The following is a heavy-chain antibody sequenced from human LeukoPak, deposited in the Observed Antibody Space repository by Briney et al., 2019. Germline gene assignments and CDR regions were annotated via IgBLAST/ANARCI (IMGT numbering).Heavy chain of an antibody. D-gene: IGHD2-21*01. Sequence: GGSLRLSCAASGFTFNSYAMSWVRQAPGQGLELVSAISGSGAITFYADSVKGRFSISRDNSKNTLYLQMDSLRGEDTAVYYCAKDFRIGYSAHFDYWGQGALVTVSS. J-gene: IGHJ4*02. V-gene: IGHV3-23*01. CDR1: GFTFNSYA. CDR2: ISGSGAIT. CDR3: AKDFRIGYSAHFDY.